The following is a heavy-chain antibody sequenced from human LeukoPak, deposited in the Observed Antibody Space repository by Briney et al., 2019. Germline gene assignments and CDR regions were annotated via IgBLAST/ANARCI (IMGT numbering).Heavy chain of an antibody. V-gene: IGHV4-30-4*01. CDR2: IYYSGST. D-gene: IGHD6-13*01. CDR1: GGSISSGDYY. J-gene: IGHJ4*02. Sequence: SQTLSLTCTVSGGSISSGDYYWSWIRQLPGKGLEWIGYIYYSGSTYYNPSLKSRVTISVDTSKNQFSLKLSSVTAADTAVYYCAREPGEGSWTLGSHYFDYWGQGTLVTVSS. CDR3: AREPGEGSWTLGSHYFDY.